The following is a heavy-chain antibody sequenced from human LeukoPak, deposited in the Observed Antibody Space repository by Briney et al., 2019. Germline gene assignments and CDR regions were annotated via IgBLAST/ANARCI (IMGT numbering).Heavy chain of an antibody. Sequence: APMMDFREASGYTRSRYSLRWMQKAPGQGLERMGWISAYNGNINYAQKVQGRVTMTTDTSTSTAYMKLRSLRSDDTAVYYCARDGSIGARRNDYWGQGTLVTVSS. CDR2: ISAYNGNI. D-gene: IGHD6-6*01. CDR3: ARDGSIGARRNDY. CDR1: GYTRSRYS. J-gene: IGHJ4*02. V-gene: IGHV1-18*01.